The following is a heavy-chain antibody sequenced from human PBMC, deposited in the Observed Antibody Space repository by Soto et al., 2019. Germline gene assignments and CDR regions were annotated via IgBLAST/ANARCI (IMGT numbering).Heavy chain of an antibody. CDR1: GFTFTSSA. CDR2: IVVGSGNT. Sequence: SVKVSCKASGFTFTSSAVQWVRQARGQRLEWIGWIVVGSGNTNYAQKFQERVTITRDMSTSTAYMELSSLRSEDTAVYYCAAVFGPLPRRFSYYGMDVWGQGTTVPVSS. CDR3: AAVFGPLPRRFSYYGMDV. D-gene: IGHD3-3*01. V-gene: IGHV1-58*01. J-gene: IGHJ6*02.